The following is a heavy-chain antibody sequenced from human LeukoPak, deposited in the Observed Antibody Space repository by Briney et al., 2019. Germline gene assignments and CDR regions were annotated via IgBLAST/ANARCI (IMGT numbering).Heavy chain of an antibody. CDR2: IIPIFGTA. V-gene: IGHV1-69*05. CDR1: GGTFSSYA. D-gene: IGHD3-10*01. CDR3: ARERRWFGEPESGSDAFDI. J-gene: IGHJ3*02. Sequence: GASVKVSCKASGGTFSSYAISWVRQAPGQGLEWMGGIIPIFGTANYAQKFQGRVTITTDESTSIAYMELSSLRSEDTAVYYCARERRWFGEPESGSDAFDIWGQGTMVTVSS.